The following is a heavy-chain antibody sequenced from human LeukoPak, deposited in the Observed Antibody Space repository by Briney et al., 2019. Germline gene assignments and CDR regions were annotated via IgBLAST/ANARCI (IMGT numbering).Heavy chain of an antibody. D-gene: IGHD3-10*01. V-gene: IGHV3-15*01. CDR1: GFDIYNDW. J-gene: IGHJ4*02. Sequence: PGGSLRLSCAASGFDIYNDWMSWGRQAPGRGLECVGRIKSKSAGGTIDYAAPVNGRFIISRDDSKNTLYLQMNSLKTEDTAMYYCTLIKGWGSGTYYLDYWGQGTLVTVSS. CDR3: TLIKGWGSGTYYLDY. CDR2: IKSKSAGGTI.